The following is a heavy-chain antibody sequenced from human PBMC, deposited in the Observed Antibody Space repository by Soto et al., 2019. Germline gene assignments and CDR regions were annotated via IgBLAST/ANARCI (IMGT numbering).Heavy chain of an antibody. CDR3: ARGRVSIAVAGTGNDYYYGMDV. CDR2: INLNSGGT. V-gene: IGHV1-2*04. CDR1: GYTFTGYY. J-gene: IGHJ6*02. Sequence: ASVKVSCKASGYTFTGYYMHWVRQAPGQGLEWMGWINLNSGGTNYAQKFQGWVTMTRDTSISTAYMELSRLRSDDTAVYYCARGRVSIAVAGTGNDYYYGMDVWGQGTTVTVSS. D-gene: IGHD6-19*01.